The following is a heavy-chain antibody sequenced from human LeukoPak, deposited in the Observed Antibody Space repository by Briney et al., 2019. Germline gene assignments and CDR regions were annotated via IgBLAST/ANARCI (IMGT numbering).Heavy chain of an antibody. J-gene: IGHJ4*02. D-gene: IGHD4-17*01. CDR1: GFTFSSYD. CDR3: AKYVDYAVFDY. Sequence: PGGSLRLSCAASGFTFSSYDMTWVRRAPGKGLEWVSSISNSGNTAYYADSVKGRFTISRDNSKNTLYLQMNSLRAEDTAVYYCAKYVDYAVFDYWGLGTLVTVSS. V-gene: IGHV3-23*01. CDR2: ISNSGNTA.